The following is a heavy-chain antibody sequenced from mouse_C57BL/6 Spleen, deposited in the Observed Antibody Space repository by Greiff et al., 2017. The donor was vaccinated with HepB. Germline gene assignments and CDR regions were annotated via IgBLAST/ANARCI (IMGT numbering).Heavy chain of an antibody. Sequence: EVHLVESGGGLVQPGGSLKLSCAASGIDFSRYWMSWVRRAPGKGLEWIGEINPDSSTINYAPSLKDKFIISRDNAKNTLYLQMSKVRSEDTALYYCARLTVVATWRYFDVWGTGTTVTVSS. CDR2: INPDSSTI. D-gene: IGHD1-1*01. V-gene: IGHV4-1*01. J-gene: IGHJ1*03. CDR1: GIDFSRYW. CDR3: ARLTVVATWRYFDV.